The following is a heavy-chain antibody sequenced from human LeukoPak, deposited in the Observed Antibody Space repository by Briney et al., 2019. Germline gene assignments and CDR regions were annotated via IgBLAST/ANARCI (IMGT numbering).Heavy chain of an antibody. CDR1: GFTFSPYA. J-gene: IGHJ4*02. D-gene: IGHD4-17*01. CDR2: ISASGGSA. CDR3: ASPHDYGDYTFDFDN. Sequence: PGGSLRLSCAASGFTFSPYAMSWVRQAPGKGLEWVSAISASGGSAFYADSVKGRFTISRDNTKNSVYLQMNNLRAEDTAVYFCASPHDYGDYTFDFDNWGQGTLVTVSS. V-gene: IGHV3-23*01.